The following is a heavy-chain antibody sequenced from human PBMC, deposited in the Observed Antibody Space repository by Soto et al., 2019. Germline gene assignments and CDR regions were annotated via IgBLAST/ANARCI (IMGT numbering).Heavy chain of an antibody. Sequence: SETQSLTCTDAGGAVSGYYWSWIRQSPGRGLEWLGYIFYRGTTLYSPSVQSRLSITVDTSKNQFSLKMRSVTAADTAIYYCTRHAIIARLQYGMDVWGRGTTATVSS. CDR3: TRHAIIARLQYGMDV. V-gene: IGHV4-59*02. J-gene: IGHJ6*02. D-gene: IGHD1-26*01. CDR2: IFYRGTT. CDR1: GGAVSGYY.